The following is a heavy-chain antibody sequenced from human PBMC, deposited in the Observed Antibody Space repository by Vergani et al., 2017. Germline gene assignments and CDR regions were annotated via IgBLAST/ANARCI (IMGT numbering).Heavy chain of an antibody. V-gene: IGHV3-66*01. CDR1: GFTVSSNY. CDR3: AREGASSPYDAFDI. Sequence: EVQLVESGGGLVQPGGSLRLSCAASGFTVSSNYMSWVRQAPGKGLVWVSVIYSGGSTYYADSVKGRFTISRDNSKNSLYLQMNSLRAEDTAVYYCAREGASSPYDAFDIWGQGTMVTVSS. CDR2: IYSGGST. D-gene: IGHD6-6*01. J-gene: IGHJ3*02.